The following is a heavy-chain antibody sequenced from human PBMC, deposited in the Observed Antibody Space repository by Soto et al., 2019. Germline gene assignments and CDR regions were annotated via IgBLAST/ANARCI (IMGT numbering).Heavy chain of an antibody. CDR3: GREGGVRCGELFGYYFDY. D-gene: IGHD3-10*01. Sequence: QVQLVQSGAEVKKPGASVKVSCKASGYTFTSYGISWVRQAPGQGLEWMGWISAYNGNTNYAQKRQGRVTITTVTSTSTAYVEVRSLRSEDTAVYYCGREGGVRCGELFGYYFDYWGQGTLVTVSS. CDR2: ISAYNGNT. CDR1: GYTFTSYG. V-gene: IGHV1-18*01. J-gene: IGHJ4*02.